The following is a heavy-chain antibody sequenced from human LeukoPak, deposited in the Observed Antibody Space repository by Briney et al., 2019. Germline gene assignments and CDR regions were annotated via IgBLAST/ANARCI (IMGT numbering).Heavy chain of an antibody. CDR3: ARVKRDGGGEDYFDY. J-gene: IGHJ4*02. V-gene: IGHV4-4*07. CDR2: IYTSGST. CDR1: GGSISSYY. D-gene: IGHD3-10*01. Sequence: SETLSLTCTVSGGSISSYYWSWIRQPAGKGLEWIGRIYTSGSTNYNPSLKSRVTMSVDTSKNQFSLKLSSVTAADTAVYYCARVKRDGGGEDYFDYWGQGTLVTVSS.